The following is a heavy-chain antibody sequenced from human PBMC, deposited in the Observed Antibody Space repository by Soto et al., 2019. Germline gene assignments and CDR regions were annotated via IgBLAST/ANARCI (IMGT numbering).Heavy chain of an antibody. CDR3: ARVPSAYSSSWTESDY. CDR1: GYTFTSYA. CDR2: INAGNGNT. V-gene: IGHV1-3*01. D-gene: IGHD6-13*01. J-gene: IGHJ4*02. Sequence: ASVKVSCKASGYTFTSYAMHWVRQAPGQRLEWMGWINAGNGNTEYSQKFQGRVTITRDTSASTAYMELSSLRSEDTAVYYCARVPSAYSSSWTESDYWGQGTLVTVSS.